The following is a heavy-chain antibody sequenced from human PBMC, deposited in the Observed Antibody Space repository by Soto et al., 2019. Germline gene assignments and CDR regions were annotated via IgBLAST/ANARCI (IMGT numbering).Heavy chain of an antibody. Sequence: SETLSLTCSIYSGSLSGYYWSWIRQPPGKGLEWIGEISQSGNTNYSPSLKSRVSISIDTSMKQFSLDLASVSAADTAVYYCARAPKVSGSSQTRPDFWGQGTLVTVSS. CDR2: ISQSGNT. CDR1: SGSLSGYY. CDR3: ARAPKVSGSSQTRPDF. D-gene: IGHD6-6*01. V-gene: IGHV4-34*01. J-gene: IGHJ4*02.